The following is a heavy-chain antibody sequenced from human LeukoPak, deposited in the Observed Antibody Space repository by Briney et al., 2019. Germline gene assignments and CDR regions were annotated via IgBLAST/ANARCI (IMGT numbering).Heavy chain of an antibody. D-gene: IGHD3-10*01. CDR1: GGSISSYY. CDR2: IYYSGST. J-gene: IGHJ4*02. V-gene: IGHV4-59*01. CDR3: ARAGDYYSSGSYLGY. Sequence: SETLSLTCTVSGGSISSYYWSWIRQPPGKGLEWIGYIYYSGSTNYNPPLKSRVTISLDTSRSQFSLKLRSVTAADTAVYYCARAGDYYSSGSYLGYWGQGTLVTVSS.